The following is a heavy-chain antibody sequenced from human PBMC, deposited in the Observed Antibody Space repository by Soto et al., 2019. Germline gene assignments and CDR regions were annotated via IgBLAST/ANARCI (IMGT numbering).Heavy chain of an antibody. CDR1: GFTFTSSA. V-gene: IGHV1-58*01. D-gene: IGHD3-22*01. J-gene: IGHJ6*02. Sequence: SVKVSCKASGFTFTSSAVQWVRQARGQRLEWIGWIVVGSGNTNYAQKFQERVTITRDMSTSTAYMELSSLRSEDTAVYYCALDSSGYTRGYYGMDVWGRGTTVTVSS. CDR3: ALDSSGYTRGYYGMDV. CDR2: IVVGSGNT.